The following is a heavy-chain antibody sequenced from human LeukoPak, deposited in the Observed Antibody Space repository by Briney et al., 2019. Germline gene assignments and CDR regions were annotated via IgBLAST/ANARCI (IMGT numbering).Heavy chain of an antibody. CDR1: GGSFSGYY. D-gene: IGHD3-3*01. CDR3: ARIGNDFWSGYSP. J-gene: IGHJ5*02. CDR2: INHSGST. V-gene: IGHV4-34*01. Sequence: PSETLSLTCAVYGGSFSGYYWSWIRQPPGKGLEWIGEINHSGSTNYNPSLKSRVTISVDTTKNQFSLKLSSVTAADTAVYYCARIGNDFWSGYSPWGQGTLVTVSS.